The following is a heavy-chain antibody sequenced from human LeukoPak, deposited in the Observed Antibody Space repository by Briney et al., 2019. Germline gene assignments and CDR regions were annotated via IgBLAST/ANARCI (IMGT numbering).Heavy chain of an antibody. CDR1: GFTFDDYT. Sequence: GGSLRLSCAASGFTFDDYTMHWVRQAPGKGLEWVSALSDGGRSTYYADSVKGRFTISRDNSKNTLYLQMNSLRGEDTAVYYCAKDAEGPLDYWGQGTLVTVSS. J-gene: IGHJ4*02. D-gene: IGHD1-14*01. CDR2: LSDGGRST. V-gene: IGHV3-23*01. CDR3: AKDAEGPLDY.